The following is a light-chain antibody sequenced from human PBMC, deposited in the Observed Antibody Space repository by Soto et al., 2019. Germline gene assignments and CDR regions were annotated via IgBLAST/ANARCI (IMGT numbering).Light chain of an antibody. V-gene: IGKV1-5*03. Sequence: DIQMTQSPSTLSASVGDRVTITCRASQSISSWLAWYQQKPGKAPKLLIYKASSLESGVPSRFSGSGSGTEFTLTISSPQPDDFATYYCQQYNSYSWTFAQGTKVEIK. CDR2: KAS. J-gene: IGKJ1*01. CDR1: QSISSW. CDR3: QQYNSYSWT.